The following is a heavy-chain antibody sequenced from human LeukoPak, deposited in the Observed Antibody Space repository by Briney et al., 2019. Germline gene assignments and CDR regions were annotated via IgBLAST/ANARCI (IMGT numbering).Heavy chain of an antibody. D-gene: IGHD2-15*01. V-gene: IGHV1-69*05. Sequence: SVKVSCKASGGTFSSYAISWVRQAPGQGLEWMGGIIPIFGTANYAQKFQGRVTITTDESTSTAYMELSSLRSEDTAVYYCARASGVVAAGPYYYMDVWGKGTTVTVSS. CDR2: IIPIFGTA. CDR1: GGTFSSYA. J-gene: IGHJ6*03. CDR3: ARASGVVAAGPYYYMDV.